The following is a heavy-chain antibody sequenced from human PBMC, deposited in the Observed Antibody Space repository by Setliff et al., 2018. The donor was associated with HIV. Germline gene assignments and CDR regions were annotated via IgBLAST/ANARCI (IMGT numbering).Heavy chain of an antibody. J-gene: IGHJ4*02. CDR1: GDSIRSGGYY. D-gene: IGHD6-13*01. CDR2: IHYSGNT. V-gene: IGHV4-31*02. CDR3: ASSYSSSWSYFDY. Sequence: SETLSLTCTVFGDSIRSGGYYWSWIRQHPGKGLERIGYIHYSGNTYYNPSLKGRLTMSVDTSKNQFSLKLSSVTAADTAVYYCASSYSSSWSYFDYWGQGTLVTVSS.